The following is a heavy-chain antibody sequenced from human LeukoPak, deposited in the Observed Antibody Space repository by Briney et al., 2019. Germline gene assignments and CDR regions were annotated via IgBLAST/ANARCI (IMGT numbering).Heavy chain of an antibody. Sequence: SETLSLTCAVYGGSFSGYYWSWIRQPPGEGLEWIGEINHSGSTNYNPSLKSRVTISVDTSKNQFSLKLSSVTAADTAVYYRARRRITIFGVVPRSAFDIWGQGTMVTVSS. J-gene: IGHJ3*02. CDR1: GGSFSGYY. CDR2: INHSGST. V-gene: IGHV4-34*01. D-gene: IGHD3-3*01. CDR3: ARRRITIFGVVPRSAFDI.